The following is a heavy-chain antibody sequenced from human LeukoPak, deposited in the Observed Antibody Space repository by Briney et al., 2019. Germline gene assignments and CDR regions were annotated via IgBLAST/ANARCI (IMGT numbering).Heavy chain of an antibody. J-gene: IGHJ6*02. CDR2: MNPNSGNT. Sequence: ASVKVSCKAFGYTFTSYDINWVRQATGQGLEWMGWMNPNSGNTGYAQKFQGRVTMTRNTSISTAYMELSSLRSEDTAVYYCARAVRTYYDFWSGYYTGVYYYGMDVWGQGTTVTVSS. CDR1: GYTFTSYD. CDR3: ARAVRTYYDFWSGYYTGVYYYGMDV. D-gene: IGHD3-3*01. V-gene: IGHV1-8*01.